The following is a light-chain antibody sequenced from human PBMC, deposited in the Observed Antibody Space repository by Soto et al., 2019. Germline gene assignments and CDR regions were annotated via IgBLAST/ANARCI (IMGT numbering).Light chain of an antibody. V-gene: IGLV1-40*01. CDR1: SSNIGAGYD. CDR3: QAYDSTLSGHV. Sequence: QSALTQPPSVSGAPGQRVTISCTGSSSNIGAGYDVHWYQQLPGTAPKLLIYANNNRPSGVPDRFAGSKSGTSVSLAITGLQSDAEADYYCQAYDSTLSGHVFGTGTKVTV. CDR2: ANN. J-gene: IGLJ1*01.